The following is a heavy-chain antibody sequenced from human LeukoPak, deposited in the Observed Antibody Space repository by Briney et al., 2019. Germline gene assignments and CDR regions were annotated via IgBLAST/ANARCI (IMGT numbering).Heavy chain of an antibody. CDR3: AKDARSIGYCSSTICYAGFSLDY. CDR1: GFTFSSYG. V-gene: IGHV3-30*02. D-gene: IGHD2-2*01. Sequence: GGSLRLSCAASGFTFSSYGMHWVRQAPGKGLEWVAFIRYDGSNKYYADSVKGRFTISRDNSKNTLYLQMNSLRAEDTAVYYCAKDARSIGYCSSTICYAGFSLDYWGQGTLVTVSS. J-gene: IGHJ4*02. CDR2: IRYDGSNK.